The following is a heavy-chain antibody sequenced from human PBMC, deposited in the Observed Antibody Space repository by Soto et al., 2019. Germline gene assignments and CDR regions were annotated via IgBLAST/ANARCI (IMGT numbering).Heavy chain of an antibody. CDR3: VREAGAYNWFDP. D-gene: IGHD6-19*01. Sequence: EMQLVESGGGLVKPGGSLRLSCVASGFTFSDYTMNWVRQPPGKGLEWVSSISSTTPYIYYADSVKGRFTISRDNAKNSLYLQMNSLTAGDTAIYFCVREAGAYNWFDPLGQGTLFTVSS. CDR2: ISSTTPYI. V-gene: IGHV3-21*01. CDR1: GFTFSDYT. J-gene: IGHJ5*02.